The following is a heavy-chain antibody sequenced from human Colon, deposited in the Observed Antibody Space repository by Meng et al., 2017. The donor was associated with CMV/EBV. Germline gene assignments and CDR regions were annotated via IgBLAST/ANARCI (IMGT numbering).Heavy chain of an antibody. CDR3: ARWRDASNSNFDY. D-gene: IGHD5-24*01. Sequence: GESLKISCKVSGYRFTSYWIAWVRQMPGKGLEWMGIIYPADSDTRYSPSFLGQVTISADKSMNTAFLQWSSLKASDTAIYYCARWRDASNSNFDYWGQGTLVTVSS. CDR2: IYPADSDT. J-gene: IGHJ4*02. CDR1: GYRFTSYW. V-gene: IGHV5-51*01.